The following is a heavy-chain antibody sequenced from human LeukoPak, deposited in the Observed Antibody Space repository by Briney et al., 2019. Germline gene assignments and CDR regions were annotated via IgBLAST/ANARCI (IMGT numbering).Heavy chain of an antibody. V-gene: IGHV3-23*01. J-gene: IGHJ4*02. Sequence: GGSLRLSCAASGFTFSSYGMSWVRQTPGKGLEWVSGISGSGGGTYYADSVKGRFTISRDNSKNTLYLQMTSLRVEDTAVYYCAKSQGRDGYSGYLRFDYWGQGTLVTVSS. D-gene: IGHD5-12*01. CDR2: ISGSGGGT. CDR3: AKSQGRDGYSGYLRFDY. CDR1: GFTFSSYG.